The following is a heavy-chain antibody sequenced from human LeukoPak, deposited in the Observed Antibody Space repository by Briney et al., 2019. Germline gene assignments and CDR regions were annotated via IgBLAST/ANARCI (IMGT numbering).Heavy chain of an antibody. Sequence: GGSLRLSCSASGLTVSTSFMNWVRQAPGKGLEWVSVVYSGGTTYYADSVKGRFTISRDNSKNTLYLQMNSLRAEDTAVYYCARSYGSGSYYIRYWGQGTLVSVSS. CDR2: VYSGGTT. CDR3: ARSYGSGSYYIRY. V-gene: IGHV3-53*01. D-gene: IGHD3-10*01. J-gene: IGHJ4*02. CDR1: GLTVSTSF.